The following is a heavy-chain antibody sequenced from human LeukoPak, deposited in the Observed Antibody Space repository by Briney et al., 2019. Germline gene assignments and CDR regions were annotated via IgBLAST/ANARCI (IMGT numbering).Heavy chain of an antibody. CDR3: ARGIGGYYYYGMDV. V-gene: IGHV4-34*01. J-gene: IGHJ6*02. CDR2: INHSGST. CDR1: GGSFSGYY. D-gene: IGHD1-26*01. Sequence: PSETLSLTCAVSGGSFSGYYWSWIRQPPGKGLEWIGEINHSGSTNYNPSLKSRVTISVDTSKNQFSLKLSSVTAADTAVYYCARGIGGYYYYGMDVWGQGTTVTVSS.